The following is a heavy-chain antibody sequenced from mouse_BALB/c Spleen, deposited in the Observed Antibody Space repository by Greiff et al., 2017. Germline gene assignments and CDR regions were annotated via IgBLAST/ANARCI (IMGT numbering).Heavy chain of an antibody. V-gene: IGHV6-6*02. Sequence: DVMLVESGGGLVQPGGSMKLSCVASGFTFSNYWMNWVRQSPEKGLEWVAEIRLKSNNYATHYAESVKGRFTISRDDSKSSVYLQMNNLRAEDTGIYDCTRIPYGNYAMDYWGQGTSVTVSS. CDR2: IRLKSNNYAT. CDR3: TRIPYGNYAMDY. J-gene: IGHJ4*01. CDR1: GFTFSNYW. D-gene: IGHD2-1*01.